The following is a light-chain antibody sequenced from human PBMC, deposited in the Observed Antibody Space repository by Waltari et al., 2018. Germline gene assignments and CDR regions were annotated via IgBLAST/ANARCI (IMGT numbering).Light chain of an antibody. J-gene: IGKJ1*01. CDR3: QQYYSTPT. CDR1: QSVLYSSNNKNY. Sequence: DIVMTQSPDSLAVSLGGRATINCKSSQSVLYSSNNKNYLACYQQKPGQPPKLLIYWASTRESGVPDRFSGSGSGTDFTLIISSLQAEDVAVYYCQQYYSTPTFGQGTKVEIK. V-gene: IGKV4-1*01. CDR2: WAS.